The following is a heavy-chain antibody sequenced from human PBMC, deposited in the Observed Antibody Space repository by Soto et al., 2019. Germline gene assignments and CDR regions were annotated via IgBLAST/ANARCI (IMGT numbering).Heavy chain of an antibody. CDR1: GGSISSGGYY. Sequence: QVQLQESGPGLVKPSQTLSLTCTVSGGSISSGGYYWSWIRQHPGKGLEWIGYIYYSGSTYYNPSLKGWVTISGRPAKNPFPLKASSVTAADTAGYYCAGVRGVNWFDPWGQGTLVTVSS. D-gene: IGHD3-10*01. CDR3: AGVRGVNWFDP. V-gene: IGHV4-31*03. J-gene: IGHJ5*02. CDR2: IYYSGST.